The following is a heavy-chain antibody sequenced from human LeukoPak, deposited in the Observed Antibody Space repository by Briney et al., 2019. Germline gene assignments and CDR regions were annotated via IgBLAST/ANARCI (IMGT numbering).Heavy chain of an antibody. CDR3: ARDHYDFWSGYYTTPLSYNWFDP. D-gene: IGHD3-3*01. J-gene: IGHJ5*02. CDR1: GYTFTSYD. Sequence: ASVKVSCKASGYTFTSYDINWVRQATGQGLEWMGWMNPNSGNAGYAQKFQGRVTITRDTSASTAYMELSGLRSEDTAVYYCARDHYDFWSGYYTTPLSYNWFDPWGQGTLVTVSS. CDR2: MNPNSGNA. V-gene: IGHV1-8*01.